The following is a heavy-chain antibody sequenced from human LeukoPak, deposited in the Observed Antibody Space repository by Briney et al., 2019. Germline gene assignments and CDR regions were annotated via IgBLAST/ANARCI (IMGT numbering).Heavy chain of an antibody. Sequence: SETLSLTCTVSGGSISSYYWSWIRQPPGKGLEWIGYIYYSGSTNYNPSLKSRVTISVDTSKNQFSLKLSSVTAADTAVYYCARVGRDCSSTSCYYYYYYYMDVWGKGTTVTVSS. CDR2: IYYSGST. V-gene: IGHV4-59*01. J-gene: IGHJ6*03. CDR3: ARVGRDCSSTSCYYYYYYYMDV. D-gene: IGHD2-2*01. CDR1: GGSISSYY.